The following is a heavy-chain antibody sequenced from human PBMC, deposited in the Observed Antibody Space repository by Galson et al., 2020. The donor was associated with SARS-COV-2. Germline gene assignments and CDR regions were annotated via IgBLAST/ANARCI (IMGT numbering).Heavy chain of an antibody. CDR1: GFTFSSYG. Sequence: GGSLRLSCAASGFTFSSYGMHWVRQAPGKGLEWVAVIWYDGSNKYYADSVKGRFTISRDNSKNTLYLQMNSLRAEDTAVYYCAREVANYDFWSCYYGMDVWGQGTTVTVSS. D-gene: IGHD3-3*01. V-gene: IGHV3-33*01. CDR3: AREVANYDFWSCYYGMDV. CDR2: IWYDGSNK. J-gene: IGHJ6*02.